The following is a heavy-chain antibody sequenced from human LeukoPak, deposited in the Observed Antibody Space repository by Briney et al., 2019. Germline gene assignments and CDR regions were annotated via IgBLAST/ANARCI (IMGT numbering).Heavy chain of an antibody. V-gene: IGHV4-31*03. CDR2: IYYSGST. D-gene: IGHD3-9*01. J-gene: IGHJ5*02. Sequence: SQTLSLTCNVSGGSISSGDHYWSWLRQPPGQGLEWIGYIYYSGSTYYNPSLKSRVTISVDTSKNQFSLKLSSVTAADTAVYYCARVGYDILTGYFNWFDPWGQGTLVTVSS. CDR3: ARVGYDILTGYFNWFDP. CDR1: GGSISSGDHY.